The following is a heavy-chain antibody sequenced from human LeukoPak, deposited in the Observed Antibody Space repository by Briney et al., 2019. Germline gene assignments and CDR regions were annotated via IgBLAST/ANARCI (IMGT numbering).Heavy chain of an antibody. CDR3: ARETGYSSSSVFDY. D-gene: IGHD6-6*01. CDR2: INHSGST. J-gene: IGHJ4*02. CDR1: GGSFSGYY. Sequence: SETLSLTCAVYGGSFSGYYWSWIRQPPGKGLEWIGEINHSGSTNYNPSLKSRVTISVDTSKNQFSLKLSSVTAADTAVYYCARETGYSSSSVFDYWGQGTLVTVSS. V-gene: IGHV4-34*01.